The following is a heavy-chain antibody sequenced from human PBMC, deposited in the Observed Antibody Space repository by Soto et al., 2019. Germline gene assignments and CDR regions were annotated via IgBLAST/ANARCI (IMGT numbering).Heavy chain of an antibody. D-gene: IGHD6-13*01. J-gene: IGHJ1*01. CDR3: VKDESINWYSGHFRH. V-gene: IGHV3-9*01. CDR2: INWNSGSI. CDR1: GFTFDDYA. Sequence: EVQLVESGGGLVRPGRSLRLSCAASGFTFDDYAMHWVRQAPGKGLEWVSGINWNSGSIGYGDSVKGRFAISRDNAKTSLHLQMNRLSAEDTAFYYCVKDESINWYSGHFRHWGQGTLVTVSS.